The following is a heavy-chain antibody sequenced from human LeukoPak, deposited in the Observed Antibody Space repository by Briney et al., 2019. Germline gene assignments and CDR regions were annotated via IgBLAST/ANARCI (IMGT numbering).Heavy chain of an antibody. CDR2: IKHDGTEQ. CDR1: GFIFSSHW. Sequence: GGSLRLSCAASGFIFSSHWMSWVRQAPGKGLEWVANIKHDGTEQYFVDSVKGRFTISRDNAKNSLFLQMNSLRAEDTAVYYCARSYSRVGFDFWGRGTLVTVSS. CDR3: ARSYSRVGFDF. V-gene: IGHV3-7*04. D-gene: IGHD6-13*01. J-gene: IGHJ4*02.